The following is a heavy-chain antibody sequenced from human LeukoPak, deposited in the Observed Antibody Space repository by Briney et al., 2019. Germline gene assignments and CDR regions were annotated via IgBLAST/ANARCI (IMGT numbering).Heavy chain of an antibody. CDR3: ARVFGVVIGYYGMDV. D-gene: IGHD3-3*01. J-gene: IGHJ6*02. V-gene: IGHV1-2*02. CDR2: INPNSGGT. CDR1: GYTSTGYY. Sequence: ASVKVSCKASGYTSTGYYMHWVRQAPGQGLEWMGWINPNSGGTNYAQKFQGRVTMTRDTSISTAYMELSRLRSDDTAVYYCARVFGVVIGYYGMDVWGQGTTVTVSS.